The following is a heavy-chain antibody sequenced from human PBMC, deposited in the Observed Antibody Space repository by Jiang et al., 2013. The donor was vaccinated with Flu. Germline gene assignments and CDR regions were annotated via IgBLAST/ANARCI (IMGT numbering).Heavy chain of an antibody. CDR3: TSGPEIRETDY. J-gene: IGHJ4*02. V-gene: IGHV3-74*01. D-gene: IGHD1-26*01. CDR1: GFTFSSYW. CDR2: IHSDGSST. Sequence: VQLVESGGGLVQPGGSLRLSCAASGFTFSSYWMYWVRQGPGKGLVWVSRIHSDGSSTRYADSVKGRFTISRDNAKNMLYLQMNSLRAEDTAVYYCTSGPEIRETDYWGLGTLVTVSS.